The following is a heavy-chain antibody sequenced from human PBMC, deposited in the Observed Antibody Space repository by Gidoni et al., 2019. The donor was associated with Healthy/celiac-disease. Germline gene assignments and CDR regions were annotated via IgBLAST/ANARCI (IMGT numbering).Heavy chain of an antibody. Sequence: QVQLQQWGAGLSKPSETLSLTCAVYGGSFSGYYWSWIRPPPGKGLEWIGEINHSGSTNYNPSLKSRVTISVDTSKNQFSLKLSSVTAADTAVYYCARDFYGRRRGYFDLWGRGTLVTVSS. V-gene: IGHV4-34*01. CDR3: ARDFYGRRRGYFDL. D-gene: IGHD4-17*01. CDR1: GGSFSGYY. J-gene: IGHJ2*01. CDR2: INHSGST.